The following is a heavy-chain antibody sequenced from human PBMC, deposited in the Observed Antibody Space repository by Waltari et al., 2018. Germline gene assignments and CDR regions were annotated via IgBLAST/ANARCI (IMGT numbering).Heavy chain of an antibody. D-gene: IGHD3-3*01. Sequence: QVQLQQWGAGLLKPSETLSLTCAVYGGSFRGSYWSWIRPPPGKGLEWIGEINHSGSTNYNPSLKSRVTISVDTSKNQFSLKLSSVTAADTAVYYCARARITIFGVVKYYFDYWGQGTLVTVSS. CDR3: ARARITIFGVVKYYFDY. V-gene: IGHV4-34*01. J-gene: IGHJ4*02. CDR1: GGSFRGSY. CDR2: INHSGST.